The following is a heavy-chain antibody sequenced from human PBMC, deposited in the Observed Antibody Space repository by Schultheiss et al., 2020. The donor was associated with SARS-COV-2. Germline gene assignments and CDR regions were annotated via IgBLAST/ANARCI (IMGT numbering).Heavy chain of an antibody. J-gene: IGHJ4*02. D-gene: IGHD5-12*01. Sequence: GESLKISCAASGFTFSSYAMHWVRQAPGKGLEYVSAISSNGGSTYYAKSVKGRFTISRDNSKNTLYLQMNSLRAEDTAVYYCARAGSGYVYWGQGTLVTVSS. CDR2: ISSNGGST. V-gene: IGHV3-64*01. CDR3: ARAGSGYVY. CDR1: GFTFSSYA.